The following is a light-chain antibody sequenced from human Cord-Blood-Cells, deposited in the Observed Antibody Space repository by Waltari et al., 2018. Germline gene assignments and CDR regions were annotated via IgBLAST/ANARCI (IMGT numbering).Light chain of an antibody. CDR2: KGS. V-gene: IGLV2-23*01. CDR1: SSDGGSYTL. CDR3: CSYAGSWV. J-gene: IGLJ3*02. Sequence: QSALTQPASVSGSPGQPITTSCTVTSSDGGSYTLVSWYQQRPGKAPKLVIYKGSKRPSGVSNRFSGSKSGNTASLTIAGLQAEDEADYYCCSYAGSWVFGGGTKLTVL.